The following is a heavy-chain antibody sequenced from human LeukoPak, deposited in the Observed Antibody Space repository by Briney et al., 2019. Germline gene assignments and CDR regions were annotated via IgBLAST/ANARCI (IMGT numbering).Heavy chain of an antibody. CDR2: IYPGDSDT. J-gene: IGHJ4*02. V-gene: IGHV5-51*01. D-gene: IGHD3-22*01. CDR1: GYTFTNNW. CDR3: ATHSYESNGYYYLDY. Sequence: GESLKISCKGSGYTFTNNWIGWVRQMPGKGLEWMGIIYPGDSDTTYSPSFQGQVTISVDKSISTAYLQWTSLKASDTAKYYCATHSYESNGYYYLDYWGQGTLVSVSS.